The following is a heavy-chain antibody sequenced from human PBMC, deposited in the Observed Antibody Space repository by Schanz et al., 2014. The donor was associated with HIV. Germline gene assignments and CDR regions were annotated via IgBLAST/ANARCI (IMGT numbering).Heavy chain of an antibody. CDR2: MNQDGSRK. CDR1: GFTFSSYW. CDR3: TRGRFLERGGMDV. J-gene: IGHJ6*02. V-gene: IGHV3-7*01. Sequence: EVHLVESGGGLVQPGGSLRLSCAASGFTFSSYWMTWVRQAPGKGLEMVANMNQDGSRKYYVDSVKGRFTISRDNAANSLFLQMNSLRAEDTAVYFCTRGRFLERGGMDVWGQGTAVTVSS. D-gene: IGHD3-3*01.